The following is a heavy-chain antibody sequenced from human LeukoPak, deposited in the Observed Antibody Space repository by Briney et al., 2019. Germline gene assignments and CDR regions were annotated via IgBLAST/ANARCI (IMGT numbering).Heavy chain of an antibody. D-gene: IGHD3-10*01. V-gene: IGHV3-23*01. J-gene: IGHJ4*02. CDR1: GFPLRTCA. CDR3: AKHHGCSNYAHFDS. CDR2: ISGTTIRT. Sequence: GSLRISFAASGFPLRTCAMRWVRPAPGKGMEWVSGISGTTIRTFYADSVMGRFTISRGSSQSTLFLQMNSPRAEDTAVYYCAKHHGCSNYAHFDSWGPGILVTVSS.